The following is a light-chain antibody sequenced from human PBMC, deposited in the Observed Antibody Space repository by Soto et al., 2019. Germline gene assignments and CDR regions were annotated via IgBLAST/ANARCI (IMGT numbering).Light chain of an antibody. CDR2: GAS. CDR1: QSVSSSY. J-gene: IGKJ2*01. Sequence: EIVLTQSPGTLSLSPGERATLSCRASQSVSSSYLAWYQQKPGQAPRLLIYGASSRATGIPDRFSGSGSGKDFTLTISRLEPEDFAVYYCQHRETFGQGTKLEIK. CDR3: QHRET. V-gene: IGKV3-20*01.